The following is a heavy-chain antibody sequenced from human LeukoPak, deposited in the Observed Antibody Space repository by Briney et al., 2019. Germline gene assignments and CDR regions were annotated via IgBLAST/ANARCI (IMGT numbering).Heavy chain of an antibody. CDR2: IGGSGQNT. V-gene: IGHV3-23*01. D-gene: IGHD4-17*01. CDR1: GFTFSIHA. CDR3: AKTVTTQAYYWYFDL. Sequence: GGSLRLSCAASGFTFSIHAMSWVRQPPGKGLEWVSAIGGSGQNTNYADSVKGRLSISRDNSRNTLYLDMNILRAEDTAVYYCAKTVTTQAYYWYFDLWGRGTLVTVSS. J-gene: IGHJ2*01.